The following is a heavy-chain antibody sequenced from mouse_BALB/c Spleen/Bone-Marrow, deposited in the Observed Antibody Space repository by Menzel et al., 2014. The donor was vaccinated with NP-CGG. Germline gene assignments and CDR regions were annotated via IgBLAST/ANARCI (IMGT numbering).Heavy chain of an antibody. CDR1: GFNIKDTY. V-gene: IGHV14-3*02. CDR3: ARLELFAY. Sequence: EVQLQQSGAELVKPGASVKLSCTASGFNIKDTYMHWVKQRPEQCLEWIGRIDPPNGNTKYALKFPGKATITVDTSSNTPYLQLSSLTSEDTTVYYCARLELFAYWRQKTLVAVSA. CDR2: IDPPNGNT. J-gene: IGHJ3*01.